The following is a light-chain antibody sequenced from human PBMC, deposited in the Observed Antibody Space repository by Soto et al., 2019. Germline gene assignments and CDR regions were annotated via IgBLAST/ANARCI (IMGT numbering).Light chain of an antibody. V-gene: IGKV1-5*03. CDR2: KAS. CDR1: QRISSW. Sequence: DIQMTQSPSTLSASVGHRVTITCRASQRISSWLAWYQQKPGKAPKLLIYKASSLESGVPSRFSGSGSGTEFTLTISSLQPDDFATYYCQQYNSYSRLTFGGGTKVEIK. CDR3: QQYNSYSRLT. J-gene: IGKJ4*01.